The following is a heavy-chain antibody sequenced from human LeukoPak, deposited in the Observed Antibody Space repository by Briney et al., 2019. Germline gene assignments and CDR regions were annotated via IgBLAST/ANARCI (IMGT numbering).Heavy chain of an antibody. CDR2: IYYSGST. Sequence: SETLSLTCTVSGGSISSYYWSWIRQPPGKGLEWIGYIYYSGSTNYNPSLKSRVTISVDTSKNQFSLKLSSVTAADTAVYYCARWVSSGYYHFDYWGQGTLVTVSS. D-gene: IGHD3-22*01. J-gene: IGHJ4*02. CDR1: GGSISSYY. CDR3: ARWVSSGYYHFDY. V-gene: IGHV4-59*08.